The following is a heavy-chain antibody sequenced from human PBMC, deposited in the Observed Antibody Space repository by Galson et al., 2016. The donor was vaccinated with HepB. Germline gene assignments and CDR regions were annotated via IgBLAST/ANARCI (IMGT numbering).Heavy chain of an antibody. CDR3: ARSYGPFYYYLDV. CDR1: GGTFSSYA. CDR2: IITVFGLA. V-gene: IGHV1-69*10. J-gene: IGHJ6*03. D-gene: IGHD3-10*01. Sequence: SVKVSCKASGGTFSSYAISWVREAPGQGLEWMGGIITVFGLASYSQKFQGRVTITSDKSTSTSYMELSSLKSEDTPVYYCARSYGPFYYYLDVWGKGTTVTVSS.